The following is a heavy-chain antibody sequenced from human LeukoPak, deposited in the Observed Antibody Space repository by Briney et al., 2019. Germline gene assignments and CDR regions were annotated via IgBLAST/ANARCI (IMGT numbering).Heavy chain of an antibody. V-gene: IGHV3-23*01. CDR1: GFTFSSYV. CDR3: ARDWQWLGEYYFDY. J-gene: IGHJ4*02. D-gene: IGHD6-19*01. CDR2: ISGSDDRT. Sequence: GGSLRLSCAASGFTFSSYVMNWLRQAPGEGLEGVSTISGSDDRTFYADSVKGRFTISRDNSKNTVYLQMDSLRAGDTAVYYCARDWQWLGEYYFDYWGQGTLVTVSS.